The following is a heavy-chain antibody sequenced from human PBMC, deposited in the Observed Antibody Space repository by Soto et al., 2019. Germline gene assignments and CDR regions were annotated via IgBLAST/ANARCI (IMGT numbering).Heavy chain of an antibody. CDR3: VRYDRINMKPYSPEGFHI. J-gene: IGHJ3*02. CDR1: GDSISSSNSH. Sequence: PWETLSLTCTVSGDSISSSNSHWGWTRKPPGKGLEYIGSVYYGGAIFYSGNIYYNPSLKSRVTISVDTSKNQFSLRLSSVTAADTGVYYCVRYDRINMKPYSPEGFHIWGQGTMVTVSS. CDR2: VYYGGAIFYSGNI. D-gene: IGHD3-3*02. V-gene: IGHV4-39*01.